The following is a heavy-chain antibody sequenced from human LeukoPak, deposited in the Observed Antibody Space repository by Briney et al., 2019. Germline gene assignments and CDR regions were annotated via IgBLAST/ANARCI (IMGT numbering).Heavy chain of an antibody. CDR2: ISSSSSYI. CDR1: GFTFSSYS. J-gene: IGHJ4*02. CDR3: AKDHSSGYPRFDY. Sequence: GGSLRLSCAASGFTFSSYSMNWVRQAPGKGLEWVSSISSSSSYIYYADSVKGRFTISRDNAKNSLYLQMNSLRAEDTAVYYCAKDHSSGYPRFDYWGQGTLVTVSS. V-gene: IGHV3-21*04. D-gene: IGHD3-22*01.